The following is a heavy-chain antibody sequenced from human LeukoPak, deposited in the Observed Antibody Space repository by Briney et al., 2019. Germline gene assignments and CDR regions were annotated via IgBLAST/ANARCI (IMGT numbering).Heavy chain of an antibody. CDR2: IKQDGSEK. CDR3: AREGSYGGRYFDF. V-gene: IGHV3-7*01. CDR1: GFTFNSYW. Sequence: PGGSLRLSCAASGFTFNSYWMNWVRQAPGKGLEWVANIKQDGSEKYYVDSVKGRFTISRDNAKNSLYLQMSSLRAEDTAVYYCAREGSYGGRYFDFWGQGTLATVSS. D-gene: IGHD1-26*01. J-gene: IGHJ4*02.